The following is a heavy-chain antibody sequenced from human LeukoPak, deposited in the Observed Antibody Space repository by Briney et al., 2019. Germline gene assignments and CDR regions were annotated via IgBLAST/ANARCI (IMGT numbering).Heavy chain of an antibody. V-gene: IGHV3-7*01. Sequence: PGGSLRLSCAASGFIFSSYWMSWVRQAPGKGLEWVANIKEDGSETYYVESVKGRFTISRDNAKNSLYLQMNSLRAEDTAVYYCARDKYSSSWEDYWGQGTLVTVSS. J-gene: IGHJ4*02. D-gene: IGHD6-13*01. CDR2: IKEDGSET. CDR1: GFIFSSYW. CDR3: ARDKYSSSWEDY.